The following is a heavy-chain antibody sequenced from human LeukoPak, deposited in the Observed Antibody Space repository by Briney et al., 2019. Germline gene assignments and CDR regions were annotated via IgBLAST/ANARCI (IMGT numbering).Heavy chain of an antibody. CDR3: SSDRRELHTPDY. CDR2: IRSKANSYAT. V-gene: IGHV3-73*01. J-gene: IGHJ4*02. D-gene: IGHD1-26*01. Sequence: PGGSLRVSCAESGATFSGSAMCSVREASGEGLEWVGRIRSKANSYATAYAASVKGRFTISRDDSTNTAYLQMNSLKTEDTAVYYCSSDRRELHTPDYWGQGTLVTVSS. CDR1: GATFSGSA.